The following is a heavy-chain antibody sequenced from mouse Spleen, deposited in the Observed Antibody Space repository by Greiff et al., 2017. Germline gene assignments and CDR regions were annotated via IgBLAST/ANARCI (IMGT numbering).Heavy chain of an antibody. J-gene: IGHJ4*01. D-gene: IGHD2-4*01. CDR1: GFTFSSYA. CDR2: ISSGGST. V-gene: IGHV5-6-5*01. CDR3: AYYDYHYAMDY. Sequence: EVKLVESGGGLVKPGGSLKLSCAASGFTFSSYAMSWVRQTPEKRLEWVASISSGGSTYYPDSVKGRFTISRDNARNILYLQMSSLRSEDTAMYYCAYYDYHYAMDYWGQGTSVTVSS.